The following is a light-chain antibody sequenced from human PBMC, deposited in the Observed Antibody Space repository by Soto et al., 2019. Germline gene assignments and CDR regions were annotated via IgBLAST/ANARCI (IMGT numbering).Light chain of an antibody. J-gene: IGKJ5*01. Sequence: EIVLTQSPGTLSLSPGERATLSCRASQSVSSSYLAWYQQKPGQAPRLLIYGASSRATGIPARVSGSGSGTDFTLTIIRLEPEDFAVYYCKQYGSSSITFGKGTRLDIK. V-gene: IGKV3-20*01. CDR2: GAS. CDR1: QSVSSSY. CDR3: KQYGSSSIT.